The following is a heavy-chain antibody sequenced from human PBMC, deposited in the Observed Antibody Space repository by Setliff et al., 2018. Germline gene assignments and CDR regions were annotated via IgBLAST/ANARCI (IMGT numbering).Heavy chain of an antibody. CDR2: INHSGST. CDR1: GGSFSGYY. J-gene: IGHJ4*02. CDR3: ARGRLRITMIVVVLVQRGYFDY. V-gene: IGHV4-34*01. D-gene: IGHD3-22*01. Sequence: PSETLSLTCAVYGGSFSGYYWSWIRQPPGKGLEWIGEINHSGSTNYNPSLKSRVTISVDTSKNQFSLKLSSVTAADAAVYYCARGRLRITMIVVVLVQRGYFDYWGQGTLVTVSS.